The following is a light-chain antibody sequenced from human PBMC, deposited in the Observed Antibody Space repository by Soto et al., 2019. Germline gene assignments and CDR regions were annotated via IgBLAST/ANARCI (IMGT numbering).Light chain of an antibody. CDR3: QQYYGTAFP. V-gene: IGKV4-1*01. CDR2: WAS. J-gene: IGKJ4*01. Sequence: DIVMTQSPDSLAVSLGARATINCKSSQSVLYSSNNKNYLAWYQQKPGQPPKLLIYWASTRASGVPDRFSGSGSGTDFTLTISSLQAEDVAVYYCQQYYGTAFPFGVGTKVDMK. CDR1: QSVLYSSNNKNY.